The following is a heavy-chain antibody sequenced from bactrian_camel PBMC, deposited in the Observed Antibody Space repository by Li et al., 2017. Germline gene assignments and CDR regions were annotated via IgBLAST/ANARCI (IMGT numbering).Heavy chain of an antibody. V-gene: IGHV3S63*01. CDR2: IRRDGGET. J-gene: IGHJ4*01. CDR1: VFTYC. CDR3: AEGRGSRGEHCYSLNY. Sequence: HVQLVESGGGSVQAGGSLRLSCAASVFTYCMGWFRQAPGKEREGVAAIRRDGGETWYAASVKGRFTISRDSAKNTVYLQMNNLQPEDTATYYCAEGRGSRGEHCYSLNYWGQGTQVTV. D-gene: IGHD6*01.